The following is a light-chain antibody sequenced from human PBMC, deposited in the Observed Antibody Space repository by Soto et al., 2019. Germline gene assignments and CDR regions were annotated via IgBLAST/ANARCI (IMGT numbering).Light chain of an antibody. CDR3: QQSYSTPRT. J-gene: IGKJ1*01. Sequence: DIQLTQSPSFLSASVGDRVTITCRASQGINNYVAWYQQNPGKAPNLLIYAASSLQSGVPSRFSGSGSGTDFTLTISSLQPEDFATYYCQQSYSTPRTFGQGTKVDI. CDR1: QGINNY. CDR2: AAS. V-gene: IGKV1-39*01.